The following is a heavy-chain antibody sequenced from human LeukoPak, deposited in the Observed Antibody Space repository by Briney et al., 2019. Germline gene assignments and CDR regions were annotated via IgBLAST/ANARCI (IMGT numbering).Heavy chain of an antibody. J-gene: IGHJ3*02. CDR3: ARDRIAAAPFDI. D-gene: IGHD6-13*01. CDR1: GFTFNNYW. Sequence: GGSLRLSCAASGFTFNNYWMTWVRQAPGEGLEWVANINQDGGGRNYVASVKGRFTISRDNSENTLYLQMNSLRAEDTAVYYCARDRIAAAPFDIWGQGTIVTVSS. V-gene: IGHV3-7*01. CDR2: INQDGGGR.